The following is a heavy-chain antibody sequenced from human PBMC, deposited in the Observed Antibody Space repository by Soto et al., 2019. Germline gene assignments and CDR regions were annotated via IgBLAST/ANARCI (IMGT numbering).Heavy chain of an antibody. CDR3: ARRTVNIRTFYSGLKTHCFDY. J-gene: IGHJ4*02. CDR2: IYYSGST. V-gene: IGHV4-39*01. Sequence: QLQLQESGPGLVKPSETLSLTCAVSGGSISSSSYYWGWIRQPPGKGLEWIGSIYYSGSTYYTPSLQSRVAISVDTSKNQFSLKLNSVTAADTAVYYCARRTVNIRTFYSGLKTHCFDYWGQGPLVTVSS. CDR1: GGSISSSSYY. D-gene: IGHD6-19*01.